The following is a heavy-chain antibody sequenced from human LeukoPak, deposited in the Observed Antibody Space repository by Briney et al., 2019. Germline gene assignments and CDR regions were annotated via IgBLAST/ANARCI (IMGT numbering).Heavy chain of an antibody. CDR3: ARGPCTSCYVGDAFDI. CDR1: RFTFNSYE. J-gene: IGHJ3*02. Sequence: PGGSLELPRAASRFTFNSYEMNLGRQAPGKGPELVSYNSSSDSTIYYADSVKGRFTISRDNAKNSLYLQMNSLRAEDTAVYYCARGPCTSCYVGDAFDIWGQGTMVTVSS. CDR2: NSSSDSTI. V-gene: IGHV3-48*03. D-gene: IGHD2-2*01.